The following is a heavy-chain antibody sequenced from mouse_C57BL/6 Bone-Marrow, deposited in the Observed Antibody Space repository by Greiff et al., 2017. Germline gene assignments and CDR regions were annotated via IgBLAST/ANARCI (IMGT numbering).Heavy chain of an antibody. D-gene: IGHD2-4*01. J-gene: IGHJ3*01. V-gene: IGHV1-59*01. CDR1: GYTFTSSW. CDR3: ARRIRAY. CDR2: IDPSDSYT. Sequence: QVQLQQPGAELVRPGTSVKLSCKASGYTFTSSWMHWVKQRPGQGLEWIGVIDPSDSYTNYNQKFKGKATLTVDTSSSTAYMQLSSLTSEDSAVYYCARRIRAYWGQGALVTVSA.